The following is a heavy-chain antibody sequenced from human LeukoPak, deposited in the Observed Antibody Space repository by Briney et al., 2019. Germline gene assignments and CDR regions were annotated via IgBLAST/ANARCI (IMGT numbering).Heavy chain of an antibody. CDR3: ARGQGGSSSSRLDY. CDR1: GGSFSGYY. CDR2: INHSGST. V-gene: IGHV4-34*01. J-gene: IGHJ4*02. D-gene: IGHD6-6*01. Sequence: SETLSLTCAVYGGSFSGYYWSWIRQPPGKGLEWIGEINHSGSTNYNPSLKSRVTMSVGTSKNQFSLNLSSVTAADTAVYYCARGQGGSSSSRLDYWGQGTLVTVSS.